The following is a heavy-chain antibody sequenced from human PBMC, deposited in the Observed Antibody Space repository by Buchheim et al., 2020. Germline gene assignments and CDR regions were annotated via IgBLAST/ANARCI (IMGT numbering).Heavy chain of an antibody. CDR3: ARLPTGSAWFDS. V-gene: IGHV4-61*02. CDR1: GDSISSSRYY. Sequence: QVQLQESGPGLVKPSQTLSLTCTVSGDSISSSRYYWTWIRQPAGKGLEWIGRIYMIGSTKYNLFLQSRVTISLDTKKNQFSLNLRSVTAADTAVYYCARLPTGSAWFDSWGQGAL. CDR2: IYMIGST. J-gene: IGHJ5*01.